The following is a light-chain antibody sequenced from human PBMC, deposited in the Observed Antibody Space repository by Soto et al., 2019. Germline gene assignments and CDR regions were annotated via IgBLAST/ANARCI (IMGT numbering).Light chain of an antibody. V-gene: IGKV3-20*01. CDR3: QHYGSSWT. J-gene: IGKJ1*01. CDR1: QSVSSR. Sequence: EIVMTQSPGTLSLSPGERATLSCRASQSVSSRLAWYQQKPGQAPRLLISGASSRATGIPDRFSGSGSGTDFILTISRLEPEDFAVYYCQHYGSSWTFGQGTKVDIK. CDR2: GAS.